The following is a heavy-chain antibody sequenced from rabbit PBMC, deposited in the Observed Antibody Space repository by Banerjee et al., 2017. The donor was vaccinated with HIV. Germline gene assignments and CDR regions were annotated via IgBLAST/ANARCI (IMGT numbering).Heavy chain of an antibody. CDR1: GFSFSSRYY. V-gene: IGHV1S40*01. CDR2: IGAGSSGST. J-gene: IGHJ4*01. Sequence: QELVESGGGLVQPGESLKLSCNASGFSFSSRYYMCWVRQAPGKGLEWIACIGAGSSGSTYYASWAKGRFTISKTSSTTVTLQMTSLTAADTATYFGARDMGDVAYAWDLWGQGTLVTVS. D-gene: IGHD6-1*01. CDR3: ARDMGDVAYAWDL.